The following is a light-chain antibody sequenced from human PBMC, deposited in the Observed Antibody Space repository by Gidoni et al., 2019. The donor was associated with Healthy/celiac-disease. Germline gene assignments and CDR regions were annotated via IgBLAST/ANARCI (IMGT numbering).Light chain of an antibody. CDR1: QSVLYSSNNKNY. J-gene: IGKJ2*01. Sequence: DIVMTQSQDPLAVSLGERATINSKPSQSVLYSSNNKNYLAWYQQQPGHPPMLLLYWASTPDSVVPSRFSGGGSGSDFTLTISILQAEDVAFYYCQQYYSTPYTFGQGTKLEIK. CDR2: WAS. CDR3: QQYYSTPYT. V-gene: IGKV4-1*01.